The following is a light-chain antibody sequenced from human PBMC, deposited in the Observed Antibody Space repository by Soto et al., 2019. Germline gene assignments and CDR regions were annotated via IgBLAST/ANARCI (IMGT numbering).Light chain of an antibody. J-gene: IGKJ4*01. Sequence: DIQMTQSPSSLSASVGDRVTITCRASQSISGYLNWYQQKPGKAPKLLIYSASTLQSGVPSRFSGSGSGTDFTLTISSLQPEDFATYYCQQSYSMTTFGGGTKVEI. CDR2: SAS. V-gene: IGKV1-39*01. CDR3: QQSYSMTT. CDR1: QSISGY.